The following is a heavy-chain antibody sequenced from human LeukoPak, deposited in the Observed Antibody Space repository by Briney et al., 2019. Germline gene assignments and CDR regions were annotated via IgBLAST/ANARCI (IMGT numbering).Heavy chain of an antibody. CDR1: GGSISSNY. Sequence: SETLSLTCTVSGGSISSNYWSWIRQPPGKGLEWIGYIYYSGSTNYNPSLKSRVTISVDTSKNQFSLKLSSVTAADTAVYYCARHSTVVGMGWFDPWGQGTLVTVSS. D-gene: IGHD2-21*01. CDR3: ARHSTVVGMGWFDP. CDR2: IYYSGST. V-gene: IGHV4-59*08. J-gene: IGHJ5*02.